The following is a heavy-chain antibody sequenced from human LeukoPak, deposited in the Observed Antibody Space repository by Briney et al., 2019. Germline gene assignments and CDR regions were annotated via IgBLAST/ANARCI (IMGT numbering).Heavy chain of an antibody. J-gene: IGHJ4*02. Sequence: PGGSLRLSCAASGFTFDDYAMHWVRQAPGKGLEWVSLISGDGGSTYYADSVKGRFTISRDNAKNSLYLQMNSLGAEDTAVYYCASGRPFDYWGQGTLVTVSS. D-gene: IGHD1-26*01. CDR2: ISGDGGST. CDR3: ASGRPFDY. V-gene: IGHV3-43*02. CDR1: GFTFDDYA.